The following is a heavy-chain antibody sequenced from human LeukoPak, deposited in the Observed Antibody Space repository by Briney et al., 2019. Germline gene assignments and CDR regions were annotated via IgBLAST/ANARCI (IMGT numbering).Heavy chain of an antibody. CDR1: GFTFDDYA. D-gene: IGHD3-22*01. J-gene: IGHJ3*02. CDR2: ISWNGGSI. V-gene: IGHV3-9*03. CDR3: AKVARRYYYDSSGPDDAFDI. Sequence: GRSLRLSCAASGFTFDDYAMHWVRQAPGKGLEWVSGISWNGGSIGYADSVKGRFTISRDNAKNSLYLQMNSLRAEDMALYYCAKVARRYYYDSSGPDDAFDIWGQGTMVTVSS.